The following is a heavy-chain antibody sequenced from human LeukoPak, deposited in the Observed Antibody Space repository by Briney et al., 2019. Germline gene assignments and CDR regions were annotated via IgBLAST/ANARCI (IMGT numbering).Heavy chain of an antibody. Sequence: SQTLSLTCGISVDSVSSNSANWNWIRQSPSRGLEWLGRTYYRSKWYNEYGASVRSRISVNPDTAKNQYSLQLESLTPEDTAVYYCARRGATLHVDYWGQGTLVTVSS. J-gene: IGHJ4*02. V-gene: IGHV6-1*01. CDR3: ARRGATLHVDY. CDR2: TYYRSKWYN. CDR1: VDSVSSNSAN.